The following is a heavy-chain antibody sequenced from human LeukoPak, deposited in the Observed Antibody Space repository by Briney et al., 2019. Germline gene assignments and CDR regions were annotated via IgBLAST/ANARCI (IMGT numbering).Heavy chain of an antibody. V-gene: IGHV4-4*02. D-gene: IGHD3-9*01. Sequence: PSGTLSLTCAVSGGSISSSNWWSRVRQPPGKGLEWIGEIYHSGSTNYNPSLKSRVTISVDKSKDQFSLKLSSVTAADTAVYYCARGAPYYDILTGLYYWGQGTLVTVSS. J-gene: IGHJ4*02. CDR1: GGSISSSNW. CDR3: ARGAPYYDILTGLYY. CDR2: IYHSGST.